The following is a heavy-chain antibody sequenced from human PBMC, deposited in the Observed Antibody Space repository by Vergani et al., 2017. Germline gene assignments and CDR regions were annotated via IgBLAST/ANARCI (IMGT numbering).Heavy chain of an antibody. D-gene: IGHD3-10*01. V-gene: IGHV5-51*01. Sequence: EKQLVQSGSETKKPGESLKISCQAFGYIFSNFWIGWVRQRPGRGLEWMGIIYPGDSEVKSNPTFRGQVIVSVDTSVNTADLQWRSLQASNTATYFCASGGHGSENGGALQLWGQGTNITVSS. CDR2: IYPGDSEV. CDR1: GYIFSNFW. CDR3: ASGGHGSENGGALQL. J-gene: IGHJ3*01.